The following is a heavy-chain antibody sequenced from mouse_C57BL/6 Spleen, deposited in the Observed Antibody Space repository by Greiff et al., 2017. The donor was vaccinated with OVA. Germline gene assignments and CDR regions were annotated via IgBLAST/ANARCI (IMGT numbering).Heavy chain of an antibody. CDR2: ISSGSSTI. V-gene: IGHV5-17*01. D-gene: IGHD4-1*01. CDR1: GFTFSDYG. CDR3: AKNQNWDYFDY. J-gene: IGHJ2*01. Sequence: VQLKQSGGGLVKPGGSLKLSCAASGFTFSDYGMHWVRQAPEKGLEWVAYISSGSSTIYYADTVKGRFTISRDNAKNTLFLQMTSLRSEDTAMYYCAKNQNWDYFDYWGQGTTLTVSS.